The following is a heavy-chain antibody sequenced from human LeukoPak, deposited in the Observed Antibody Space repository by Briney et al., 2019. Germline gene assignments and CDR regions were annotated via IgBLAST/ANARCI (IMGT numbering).Heavy chain of an antibody. D-gene: IGHD3-9*01. CDR2: ITASSIYI. CDR1: GFSFSGYN. CDR3: ARVLRDYYFDY. V-gene: IGHV3-21*04. Sequence: TGGSLRLSCAASGFSFSGYNMNWVRQAPGKGLEWVSSITASSIYIYYADSVKGRFTISRDNAENSLYLQMNSLRAEDTAVYYCARVLRDYYFDYWGQGTLLTVSS. J-gene: IGHJ4*02.